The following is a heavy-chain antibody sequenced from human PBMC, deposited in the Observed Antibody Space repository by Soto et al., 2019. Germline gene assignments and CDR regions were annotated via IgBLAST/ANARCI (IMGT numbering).Heavy chain of an antibody. Sequence: EVQLVESGGGLVQPGGSLRLSCAASGFTFSSYSMNWVRQAPGKGLEWVSYISSSSSTIDYADSVKGRFTISRDNAKNSLYLQMNSLRDEDTAVYYCARHRPYCSSTSCYAYYYYYGMDVWGQGTTVTVSS. CDR2: ISSSSSTI. D-gene: IGHD2-2*01. CDR3: ARHRPYCSSTSCYAYYYYYGMDV. CDR1: GFTFSSYS. V-gene: IGHV3-48*02. J-gene: IGHJ6*02.